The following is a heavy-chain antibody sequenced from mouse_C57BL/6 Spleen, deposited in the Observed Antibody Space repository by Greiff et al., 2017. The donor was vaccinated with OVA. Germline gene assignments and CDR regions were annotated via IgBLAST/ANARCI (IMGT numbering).Heavy chain of an antibody. V-gene: IGHV1-82*01. CDR2: IYPGDGDT. Sequence: QVQLKESGPELVKPGASVKISCKASGYAFSSSWMNWVKQRPGKGLEWIGRIYPGDGDTNYNGKFKGKATLTADKSSSTAYMQLSSLTSEDSAVYFCAREGALFAYWGQGTLVTVSA. CDR1: GYAFSSSW. CDR3: AREGALFAY. J-gene: IGHJ3*01.